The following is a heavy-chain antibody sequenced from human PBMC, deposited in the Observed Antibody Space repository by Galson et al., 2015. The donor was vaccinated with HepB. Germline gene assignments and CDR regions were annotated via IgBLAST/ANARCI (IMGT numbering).Heavy chain of an antibody. CDR1: GSTFTIST. CDR2: IVPNFGAV. V-gene: IGHV1-69*06. J-gene: IGHJ6*02. Sequence: SVKVSCKASGSTFTISTLSWVRQAPGQGLEWMGGIVPNFGAVNYAQKFQARVTISADKSTNTTYMELRSLRFEDTAVYFCARDSAQAVSEDYAPYVMDVWGQGTTVTVSS. CDR3: ARDSAQAVSEDYAPYVMDV. D-gene: IGHD4-17*01.